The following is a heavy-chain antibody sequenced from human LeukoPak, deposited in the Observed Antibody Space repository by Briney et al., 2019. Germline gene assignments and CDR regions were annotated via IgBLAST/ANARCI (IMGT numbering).Heavy chain of an antibody. Sequence: SETLSLTCTVSGGSISSSSYYWGWIRQPPGKGLEWIGSIYYSGSTYYNPSLKSRVTISVDTSKNQFSLKLSSVTAADTAVYYCARAGYSSGWYYYGMDVWGQGTTVTVSS. D-gene: IGHD6-19*01. CDR1: GGSISSSSYY. J-gene: IGHJ6*02. V-gene: IGHV4-39*07. CDR3: ARAGYSSGWYYYGMDV. CDR2: IYYSGST.